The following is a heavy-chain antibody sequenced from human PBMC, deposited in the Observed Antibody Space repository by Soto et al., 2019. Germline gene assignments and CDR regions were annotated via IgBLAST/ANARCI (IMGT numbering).Heavy chain of an antibody. J-gene: IGHJ6*02. CDR1: GFKFSMFA. D-gene: IGHD2-15*01. CDR2: VSGSVDNT. Sequence: PGGSLRLSCAASGFKFSMFAMSWVRQAPGKGPEWVAAVSGSVDNTYYADSVKGRFTMSRDYTQKTVFLQMNGLRGEDTAVYYCAKSPSSVPYGMDIWGQGTTVTVSS. V-gene: IGHV3-23*01. CDR3: AKSPSSVPYGMDI.